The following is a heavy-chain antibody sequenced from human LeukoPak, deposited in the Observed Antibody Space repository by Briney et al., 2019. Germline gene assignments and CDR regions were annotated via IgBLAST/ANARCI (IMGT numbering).Heavy chain of an antibody. J-gene: IGHJ4*02. CDR1: GFTFSNFA. CDR3: VKVGLSGVSYGSFAS. V-gene: IGHV3-23*01. D-gene: IGHD5-18*01. CDR2: ISANGGST. Sequence: QPGGSLRLSCAASGFTFSNFAMGWVRQAPGKGLEWVSIISANGGSTYYEDSLRGRFSISRDNSKSTVFLEMSGLRADDTAVYFCVKVGLSGVSYGSFASWGQGSLVPVSS.